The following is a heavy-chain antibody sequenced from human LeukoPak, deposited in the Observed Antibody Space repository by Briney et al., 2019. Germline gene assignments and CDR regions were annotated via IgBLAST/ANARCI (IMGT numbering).Heavy chain of an antibody. Sequence: KPSETLSLTCAVYSGSFSGYYWSWIRQPPGKGLERIGEINHSGSTNYNPSLKSRVTISVDTSKNQFSLKLSSVTAADTAVYYCARHSTFFGVVIIKGRVRGPFDYWGQGTLVTVSS. CDR3: ARHSTFFGVVIIKGRVRGPFDY. V-gene: IGHV4-34*01. J-gene: IGHJ4*02. CDR2: INHSGST. CDR1: SGSFSGYY. D-gene: IGHD3-3*01.